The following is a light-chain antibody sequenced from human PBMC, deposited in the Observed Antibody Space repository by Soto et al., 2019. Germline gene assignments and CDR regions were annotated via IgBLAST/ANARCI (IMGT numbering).Light chain of an antibody. CDR2: DVT. CDR1: SSDVGGDDY. Sequence: QSALTQPASVSGSPGQSITISCTGTSSDVGGDDYVSWYQQYPGKAPKLMIYDVTNRHSGVSNRFSGSKSDNTASLTISRLQDEDDADYYCSSHTVSGTGVFGTGTKLTV. CDR3: SSHTVSGTGV. J-gene: IGLJ1*01. V-gene: IGLV2-14*01.